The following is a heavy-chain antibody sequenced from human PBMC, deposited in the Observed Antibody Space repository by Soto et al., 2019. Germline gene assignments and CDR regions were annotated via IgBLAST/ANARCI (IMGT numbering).Heavy chain of an antibody. V-gene: IGHV3-30*18. CDR2: ISFDGSNK. D-gene: IGHD1-26*01. Sequence: QVQLVESGGGVVQPGRPLRLSCAASGFTFSTCGMQWVRQAPGKGLEWVALISFDGSNKYYADSVKGRFTISRDNSKNTLYLQMNSLRAEYSAVYYCGKGADTVTYSCSDYWGQGTLVTVSS. CDR3: GKGADTVTYSCSDY. J-gene: IGHJ4*02. CDR1: GFTFSTCG.